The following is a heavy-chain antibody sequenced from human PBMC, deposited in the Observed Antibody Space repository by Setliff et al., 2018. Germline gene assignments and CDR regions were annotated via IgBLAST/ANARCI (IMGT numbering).Heavy chain of an antibody. CDR1: GGPFSGAS. CDR2: VYYSGTA. D-gene: IGHD1-26*01. Sequence: SETLSLTCTVSGGPFSGASIWSWIRQPPGKGLEFIGYVYYSGTAKYDPSLESRAIMSVDASKNQISLKLDSVTAADTAVYYCAKGGTYRYFDFWGQGALVTVPQ. CDR3: AKGGTYRYFDF. V-gene: IGHV4-59*01. J-gene: IGHJ4*02.